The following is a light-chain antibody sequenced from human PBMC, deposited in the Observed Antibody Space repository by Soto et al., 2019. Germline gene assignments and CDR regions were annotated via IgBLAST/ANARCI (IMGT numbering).Light chain of an antibody. CDR2: GAS. CDR1: QSVSSSY. J-gene: IGKJ1*01. Sequence: EIVLTQSPGTLSLSPGERATLSCRASQSVSSSYLACYQQNTGQAPRLLLYGASSRATGLPDRFSGSGSVTDFTLTISRLEPEDFAVYYCQQYGSSRTFGQGTKVEIK. CDR3: QQYGSSRT. V-gene: IGKV3-20*01.